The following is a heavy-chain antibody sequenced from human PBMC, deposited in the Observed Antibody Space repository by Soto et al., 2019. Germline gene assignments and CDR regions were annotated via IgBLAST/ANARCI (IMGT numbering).Heavy chain of an antibody. Sequence: EVQLLESGGGLVQPGGSLRLSCAASGFTFSSYAMSWVRQAPGKGLEWVSAISGSGGSTYYADSVKGRFTISRDNSKNTLYLQMNSLRAEDTAVYYCAKGPRIAVAGIPRGSDYWGQGTLVTVSS. CDR2: ISGSGGST. CDR3: AKGPRIAVAGIPRGSDY. V-gene: IGHV3-23*01. J-gene: IGHJ4*02. CDR1: GFTFSSYA. D-gene: IGHD6-19*01.